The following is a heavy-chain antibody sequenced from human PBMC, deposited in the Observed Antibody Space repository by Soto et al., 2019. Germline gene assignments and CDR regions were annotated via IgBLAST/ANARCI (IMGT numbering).Heavy chain of an antibody. CDR2: INHSGST. J-gene: IGHJ2*01. V-gene: IGHV4-34*01. D-gene: IGHD2-2*01. Sequence: QVQLQQWGAGLLKPSETLSLTCAVYGGSFSGYYWSWIRQPPGKGLEWIGEINHSGSTNYNPSLKSRVTISVDTSKNQLSLKLSSVTAADTAVYYCARGRSPTKGRYFDLWGRGTLVTVSS. CDR3: ARGRSPTKGRYFDL. CDR1: GGSFSGYY.